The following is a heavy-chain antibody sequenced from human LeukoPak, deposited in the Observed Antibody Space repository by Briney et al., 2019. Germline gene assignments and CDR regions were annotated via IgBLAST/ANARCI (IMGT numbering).Heavy chain of an antibody. CDR3: ARDMVRGVMDV. CDR2: IYSTGST. D-gene: IGHD3-10*01. J-gene: IGHJ6*02. Sequence: SETLSLTCTVSGDSISSYYWSWIRQPAGKGLEWIGRIYSTGSTDYNPSLKSRVTMSVDASKKQFSLKLSSVTAVDTAVYYCARDMVRGVMDVWGQGTTVTVSS. CDR1: GDSISSYY. V-gene: IGHV4-4*07.